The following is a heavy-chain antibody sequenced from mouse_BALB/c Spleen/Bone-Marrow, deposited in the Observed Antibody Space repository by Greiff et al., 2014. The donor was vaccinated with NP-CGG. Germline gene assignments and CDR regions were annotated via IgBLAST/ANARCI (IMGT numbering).Heavy chain of an antibody. CDR2: IDPANSYT. D-gene: IGHD1-1*01. Sequence: VQLQQSGAELVKPGASVKLSCTASGFNIKDTYMHWVKQRPEQGLEWIGRIDPANSYTKFDPKFQGKATITADTSSNTAYLQLSSLTSEDTVVYYCARGTTVVSYYAMDYWGQGTSVTVSS. V-gene: IGHV14-3*02. J-gene: IGHJ4*01. CDR3: ARGTTVVSYYAMDY. CDR1: GFNIKDTY.